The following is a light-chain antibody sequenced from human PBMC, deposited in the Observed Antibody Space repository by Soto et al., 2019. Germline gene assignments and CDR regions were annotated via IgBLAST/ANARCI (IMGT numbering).Light chain of an antibody. J-gene: IGKJ1*01. V-gene: IGKV1-5*01. CDR2: DAS. Sequence: DIQMTQSPSTLSASVGDRVTITCRASQSVPSWLAWYQQKPGKAPKLLIYDASSLESGVPSRFSGSGSGTEFTLTISSLQPDDFANYYCHQHRTFGQGTKVEIK. CDR3: HQHRT. CDR1: QSVPSW.